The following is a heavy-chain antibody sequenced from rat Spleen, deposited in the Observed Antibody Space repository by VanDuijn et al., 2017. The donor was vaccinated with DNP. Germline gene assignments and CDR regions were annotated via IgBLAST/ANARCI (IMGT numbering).Heavy chain of an antibody. V-gene: IGHV5-20*01. D-gene: IGHD1-2*01. CDR3: TTDRDSSPFAY. J-gene: IGHJ3*01. CDR2: INYDGGST. Sequence: EVQLVESGGGLVQPGRSLKLSCAASGFTFSDYGMAWVLQAPTKGLEWVASINYDGGSTYYRDSVKGRFTISRDNAKSPLYLQMESLMSEDTATYYCTTDRDSSPFAYWGPGTRVTVSS. CDR1: GFTFSDYG.